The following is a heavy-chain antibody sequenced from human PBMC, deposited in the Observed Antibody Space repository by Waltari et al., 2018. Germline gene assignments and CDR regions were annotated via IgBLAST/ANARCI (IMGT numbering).Heavy chain of an antibody. J-gene: IGHJ5*02. CDR2: IIPIFGTA. Sequence: QVQLVQSGAEVKKPGSSVKVSCKASGGTFSSYAISWVRQAPGQGLEWMGGIIPIFGTANYAQKVQGRVTITADESTSTAYMELSSLRSEDTAVYYCARDRGYCSSTSCQDNWFDPWGQGTLVTVSS. CDR1: GGTFSSYA. CDR3: ARDRGYCSSTSCQDNWFDP. D-gene: IGHD2-2*01. V-gene: IGHV1-69*01.